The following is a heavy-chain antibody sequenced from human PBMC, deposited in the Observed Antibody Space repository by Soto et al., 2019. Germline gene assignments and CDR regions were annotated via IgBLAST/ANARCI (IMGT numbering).Heavy chain of an antibody. J-gene: IGHJ4*02. CDR3: ARVLGYCTNGVCPRDY. V-gene: IGHV4-34*01. CDR2: INHSGST. Sequence: KPSATLSLTCAVYGGSFSGYYWSWIRQPPGKGLEWIGEINHSGSTNYNPSLKSRVTISVDTSKNQFSLKLSSVTAADTAVYYCARVLGYCTNGVCPRDYWGQGTLVTVS. D-gene: IGHD2-8*01. CDR1: GGSFSGYY.